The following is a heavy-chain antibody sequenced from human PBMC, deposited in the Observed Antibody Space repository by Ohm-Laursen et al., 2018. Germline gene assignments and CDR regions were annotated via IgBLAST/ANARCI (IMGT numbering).Heavy chain of an antibody. CDR1: GFTLRDHG. J-gene: IGHJ6*02. Sequence: SLRLSCSASGFTLRDHGMYWVRQAPGKGLGWVSLISYDGGNKYYIDSVKGRFAISRDNSRNTVTLQMDNLRVGDTGIYFCARDSSQHLYYNYGMDVWGQGTTVTVSS. D-gene: IGHD2-2*01. CDR3: ARDSSQHLYYNYGMDV. CDR2: ISYDGGNK. V-gene: IGHV3-30*03.